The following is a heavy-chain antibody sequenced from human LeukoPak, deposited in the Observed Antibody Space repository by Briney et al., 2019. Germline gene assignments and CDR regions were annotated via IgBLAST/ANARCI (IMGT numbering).Heavy chain of an antibody. Sequence: GGSLRLSCAASGFTFSSYAMSWVRQAPGKGLEWVANIKQDGSQKYYVDSVKGRFTIFRDNAKNSLYLQMNSLRAEDTAVYYCARGSTSSGWYPNWFDPWGQGTLVTVSS. CDR1: GFTFSSYA. CDR3: ARGSTSSGWYPNWFDP. V-gene: IGHV3-7*01. D-gene: IGHD6-19*01. J-gene: IGHJ5*02. CDR2: IKQDGSQK.